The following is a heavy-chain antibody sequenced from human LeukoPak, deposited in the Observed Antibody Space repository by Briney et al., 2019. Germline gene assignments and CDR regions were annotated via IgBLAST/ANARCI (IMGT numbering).Heavy chain of an antibody. CDR2: MSSDGNAM. J-gene: IGHJ4*02. V-gene: IGHV3-30*04. CDR3: VRESEYYFDHSASFDY. Sequence: GRSLRLSCAASGFTFTAYLIHWVRQAPGKGLEWVAVMSSDGNAMFYADSVKGRFTISRDDSKNTLYLQMNSLRAEDTAVYYCVRESEYYFDHSASFDYWGQGTLVTVSS. D-gene: IGHD3-22*01. CDR1: GFTFTAYL.